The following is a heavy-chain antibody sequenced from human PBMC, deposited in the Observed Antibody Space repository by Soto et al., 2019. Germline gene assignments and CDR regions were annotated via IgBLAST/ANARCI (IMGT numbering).Heavy chain of an antibody. CDR2: IWYDGSNK. V-gene: IGHV3-33*01. CDR3: ARYPIAAAGTFDY. CDR1: GFTFSSSG. J-gene: IGHJ4*02. Sequence: QVQLVESGGGVVQPGRSLRLSCAASGFTFSSSGMHWVRQAPGKGLDWVAGIWYDGSNKYYADSVKGRFTISRDNSKNTVYLQMNSLRAEDTAVYYCARYPIAAAGTFDYWGQGTLVTVSS. D-gene: IGHD6-13*01.